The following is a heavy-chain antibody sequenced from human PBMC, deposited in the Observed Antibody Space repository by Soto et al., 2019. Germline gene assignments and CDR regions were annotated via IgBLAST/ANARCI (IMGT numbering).Heavy chain of an antibody. Sequence: PSETLSLTCTVSGGSISSGGYYWSWIRQHPGKGLEWIGYIYYSGSTYYNPSLKSRATISVDTSKNQFSLKLSSVTAADTAVYYCASSHVLRYFDFPRSFDYWGQGTLVTVSS. D-gene: IGHD3-9*01. CDR1: GGSISSGGYY. J-gene: IGHJ4*02. CDR2: IYYSGST. V-gene: IGHV4-31*03. CDR3: ASSHVLRYFDFPRSFDY.